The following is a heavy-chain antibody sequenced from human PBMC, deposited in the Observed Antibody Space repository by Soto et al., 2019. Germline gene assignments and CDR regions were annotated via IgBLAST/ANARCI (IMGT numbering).Heavy chain of an antibody. Sequence: HGESLKISCKGSGYSFTSYWIGWVRQMPGKGLEWMGIIYPGDSDTRYIPSFQGQVTTSADKSISTAYLQWSSLKASDTAMYYCARDTGQGVDYYYGSGSVYYYYGMDARGQGTTVTVSS. CDR2: IYPGDSDT. CDR3: ARDTGQGVDYYYGSGSVYYYYGMDA. J-gene: IGHJ6*02. CDR1: GYSFTSYW. D-gene: IGHD3-10*01. V-gene: IGHV5-51*01.